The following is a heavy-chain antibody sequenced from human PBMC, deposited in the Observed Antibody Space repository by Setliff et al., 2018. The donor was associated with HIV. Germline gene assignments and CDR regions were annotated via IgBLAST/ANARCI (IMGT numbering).Heavy chain of an antibody. CDR1: GGSISGFY. J-gene: IGHJ4*02. V-gene: IGHV4-4*07. D-gene: IGHD4-4*01. CDR3: ARVRRDGNSFDD. Sequence: VTLSLTCTVSGGSISGFYWNWIRQSAGKGLQWIGRIYYSGSTYYNPSLRSRVTISLDTSKNQFSLKLSSVTAADTAVYFCARVRRDGNSFDDWGQGTLVTVSS. CDR2: IYYSGST.